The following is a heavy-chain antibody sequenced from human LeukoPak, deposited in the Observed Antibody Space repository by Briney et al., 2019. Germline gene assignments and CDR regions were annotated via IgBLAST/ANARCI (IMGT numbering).Heavy chain of an antibody. V-gene: IGHV1-69*01. J-gene: IGHJ4*02. CDR1: GGTFSSHA. D-gene: IGHD3-22*01. CDR2: IIPIFGTA. Sequence: SVKVSCKASGGTFSSHAISWVRQAPGQGLEWMGGIIPIFGTANYAQKFQGRVTITADESTSTAYMELSSLRSEDTAVYYCASPGARGAYYYDSSGYYAYWGQGTLVTVSS. CDR3: ASPGARGAYYYDSSGYYAY.